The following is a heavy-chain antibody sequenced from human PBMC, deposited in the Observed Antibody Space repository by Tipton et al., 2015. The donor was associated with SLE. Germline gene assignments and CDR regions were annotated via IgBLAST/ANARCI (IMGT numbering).Heavy chain of an antibody. CDR2: IYHSGST. V-gene: IGHV4-30-2*01. CDR1: GGSISSGGYS. CDR3: ARGGGDNYYYMDV. Sequence: GLVKPSQTLSLTCAVSGGSISSGGYSWSWIRQPPGKGLEWIGYIYHSGSTYYNPSLKSRVTISVDRSKNQFSLKLSSVTAADTAVYYCARGGGDNYYYMDVWGKGTTVTVSS. D-gene: IGHD2-21*02. J-gene: IGHJ6*03.